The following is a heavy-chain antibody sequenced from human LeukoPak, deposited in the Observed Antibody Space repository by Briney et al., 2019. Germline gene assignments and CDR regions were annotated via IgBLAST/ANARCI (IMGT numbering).Heavy chain of an antibody. CDR1: GGSFSGYY. J-gene: IGHJ4*02. V-gene: IGHV4-34*01. Sequence: SETLSLTCAVYGGSFSGYYWSWIRQPPGKGLEWIGEINHSGSTNYNSSLKSRVTISVDTSKNQFSLKLSSVTAADTAVYYCARGYYDILTGYFIDYWGQGTLVTVSS. CDR2: INHSGST. CDR3: ARGYYDILTGYFIDY. D-gene: IGHD3-9*01.